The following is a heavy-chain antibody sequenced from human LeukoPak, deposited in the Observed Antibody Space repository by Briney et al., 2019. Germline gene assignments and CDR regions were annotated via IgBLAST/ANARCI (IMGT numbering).Heavy chain of an antibody. J-gene: IGHJ3*01. V-gene: IGHV6-1*01. Sequence: SQTLSLTCAISGDSVSGNSTAYNWIRQSPSRGLEWLGRTYYRSKWYNDYAVSVKSRIIINPDTSTNQLSLQLKSVTPEDTAVYYCARGGQGDGYSADEAFDFWGQGTMVTVSS. D-gene: IGHD5-24*01. CDR2: TYYRSKWYN. CDR1: GDSVSGNSTA. CDR3: ARGGQGDGYSADEAFDF.